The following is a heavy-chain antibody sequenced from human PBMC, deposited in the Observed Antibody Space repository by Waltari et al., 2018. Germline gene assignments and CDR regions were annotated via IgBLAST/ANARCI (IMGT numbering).Heavy chain of an antibody. CDR3: ASGYSSGWYTSFDY. J-gene: IGHJ4*02. CDR2: ISSSGSTI. D-gene: IGHD6-19*01. CDR1: GFTFSSSE. V-gene: IGHV3-48*03. Sequence: EVQLLESGGGLVRPGGSLRLSCAGSGFTFSSSETNWVRQAPGKGLEWVSYISSSGSTIYYADSVKGRFTISRDNAKNSLYLQMNSLRAEDTAVYYCASGYSSGWYTSFDYWGQGTLVTVSS.